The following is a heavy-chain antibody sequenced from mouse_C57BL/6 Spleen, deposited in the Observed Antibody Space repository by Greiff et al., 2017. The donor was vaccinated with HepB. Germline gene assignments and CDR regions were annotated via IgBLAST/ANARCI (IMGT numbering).Heavy chain of an antibody. CDR1: GYAFSSSW. V-gene: IGHV1-82*01. J-gene: IGHJ4*01. CDR3: AREGGGSSYVGMDY. D-gene: IGHD1-1*01. CDR2: IYPGDGDT. Sequence: QVQLKQSGPELVKPGASVKISCKASGYAFSSSWMNWVKQRPGKGLEWIGRIYPGDGDTNYNGKFKGKATLTADKSSSTAYMQLSSLTSEDSAVYFCAREGGGSSYVGMDYWGQGTSVTVSS.